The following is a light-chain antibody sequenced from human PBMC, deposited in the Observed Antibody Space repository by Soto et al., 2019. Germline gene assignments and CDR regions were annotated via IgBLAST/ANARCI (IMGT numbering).Light chain of an antibody. CDR1: QSVSSN. V-gene: IGKV3-15*01. J-gene: IGKJ1*01. CDR3: QQYTNWPPWT. CDR2: GAS. Sequence: EVGMSQSPAALSVSTGERATLSCRASQSVSSNLAWYQQKPGQAPRLLIYGASTRATGIPARFSGSGSGTEFTLTISSLQSEDFAVYYCQQYTNWPPWTFGQGAKVAIK.